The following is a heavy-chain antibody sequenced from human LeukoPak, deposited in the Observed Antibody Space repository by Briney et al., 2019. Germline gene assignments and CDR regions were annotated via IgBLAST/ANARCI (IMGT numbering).Heavy chain of an antibody. Sequence: GASVKVSCKASGYTFTSYDINWVRQATGQGLEWMGWMNPNSGNTGYAQKFQGRVTMTRNTSISTAYMELSSLRSEDTAVYYCARGVTTVTTLRELYYYYGMDVWGQGTTVTAS. J-gene: IGHJ6*02. CDR1: GYTFTSYD. D-gene: IGHD4-17*01. V-gene: IGHV1-8*01. CDR2: MNPNSGNT. CDR3: ARGVTTVTTLRELYYYYGMDV.